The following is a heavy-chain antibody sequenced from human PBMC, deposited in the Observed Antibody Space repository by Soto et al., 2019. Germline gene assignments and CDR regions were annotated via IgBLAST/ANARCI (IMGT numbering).Heavy chain of an antibody. J-gene: IGHJ6*02. Sequence: SETLSLTCAASGGSISSNNCWSWVRQPPGKGLEWIGEIYHSGSTNYNPSLKSRVTISVDKSKNQFSLKLSSVTAADTAVYYCARVSGSYYYGMDVWGQGTTVTVSS. D-gene: IGHD1-26*01. CDR2: IYHSGST. CDR3: ARVSGSYYYGMDV. CDR1: GGSISSNNC. V-gene: IGHV4-4*02.